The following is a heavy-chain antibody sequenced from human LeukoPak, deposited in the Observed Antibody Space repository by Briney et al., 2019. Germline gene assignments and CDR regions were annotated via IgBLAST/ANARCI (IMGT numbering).Heavy chain of an antibody. CDR3: ARGKAWFGELLPNFFDY. CDR1: GFTFSSYA. Sequence: PGGSLRLSCSASGFTFSSYAMLWVRQAPGKGLEWVAVISYDGSNKYYADSVKGRFTISRDNSTNTLYLQMNSLRAEDTAVYYCARGKAWFGELLPNFFDYWGQGTLVTVSS. CDR2: ISYDGSNK. D-gene: IGHD3-10*01. J-gene: IGHJ4*02. V-gene: IGHV3-30-3*01.